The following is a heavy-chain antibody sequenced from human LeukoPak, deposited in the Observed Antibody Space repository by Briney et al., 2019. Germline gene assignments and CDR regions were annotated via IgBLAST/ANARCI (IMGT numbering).Heavy chain of an antibody. Sequence: SVKVSCKTSGGTFTSYAITWVRQAPGQGLEWMGKIIPISATTNYAQKFQGRVTFTADESTSTAYMELSSLRSEDTALYYCARKLRLGGNWFDPWGQGTLVTVSS. CDR2: IIPISATT. V-gene: IGHV1-69*13. J-gene: IGHJ5*02. CDR3: ARKLRLGGNWFDP. CDR1: GGTFTSYA. D-gene: IGHD1-26*01.